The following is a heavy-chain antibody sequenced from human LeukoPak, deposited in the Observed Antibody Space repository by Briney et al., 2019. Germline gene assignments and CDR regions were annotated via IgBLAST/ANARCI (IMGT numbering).Heavy chain of an antibody. V-gene: IGHV3-21*01. D-gene: IGHD3-22*01. CDR2: ITSSSSYI. J-gene: IGHJ4*02. CDR3: ARHVVAVGFDY. CDR1: GFTFSSYT. Sequence: TAGGSLRLSCAASGFTFSSYTMNWVRQAPGKGLEWVSSITSSSSYIYYADSVKGRFTISRDNAKNSLYLQMNSLRAEDTAVYYCARHVVAVGFDYWGQGTLVTVSS.